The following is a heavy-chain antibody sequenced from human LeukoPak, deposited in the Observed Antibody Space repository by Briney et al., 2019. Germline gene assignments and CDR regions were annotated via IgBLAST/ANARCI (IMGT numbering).Heavy chain of an antibody. Sequence: PSETLSLTCTVSGASISNTGYYWGWLRQPPWKGLEWFLNIYYSGSTYYNPALKSRVTISVDTYKNQFSLKLRSVTAADTAVYYCARLDYYDSSGLYYFDYWGQGTLVIVAS. V-gene: IGHV4-39*07. CDR1: GASISNTGYY. D-gene: IGHD3-22*01. CDR2: IYYSGST. CDR3: ARLDYYDSSGLYYFDY. J-gene: IGHJ4*02.